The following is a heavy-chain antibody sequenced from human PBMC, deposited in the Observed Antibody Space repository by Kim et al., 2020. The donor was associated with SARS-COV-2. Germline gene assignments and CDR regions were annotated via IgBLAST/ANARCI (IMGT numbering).Heavy chain of an antibody. Sequence: GGSLRLSCAASGFTFSSYAMHWVRQAPGKGLEWVAGISYDGSNKYYADSVKGRFTISRDNSKNTLYLQMNSLRAEDTAVYYCARDPYVDIVATIDRNFD. V-gene: IGHV3-30*04. CDR1: GFTFSSYA. CDR2: ISYDGSNK. D-gene: IGHD5-12*01. CDR3: ARDPYVDIVATIDRNFD. J-gene: IGHJ4*01.